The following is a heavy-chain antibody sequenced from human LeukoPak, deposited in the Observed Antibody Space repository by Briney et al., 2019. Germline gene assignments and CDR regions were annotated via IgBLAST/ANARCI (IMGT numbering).Heavy chain of an antibody. J-gene: IGHJ4*02. CDR3: ASSRDCSSTTCYGLFDS. V-gene: IGHV4-39*01. CDR1: GGSISSSSYY. Sequence: SETLSLTCTVSGGSISSSSYYWGWIRQPPGKGLEWIESIFYSGSTYYNPSLKSRVTISVDTPENEFSLKLSSVTAADTAVYYCASSRDCSSTTCYGLFDSWGQGTLVTVSS. CDR2: IFYSGST. D-gene: IGHD2-2*01.